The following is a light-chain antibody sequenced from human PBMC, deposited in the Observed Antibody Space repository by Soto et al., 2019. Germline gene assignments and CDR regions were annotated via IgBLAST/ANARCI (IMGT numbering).Light chain of an antibody. Sequence: DIQMTQSPSSLSASVGDRVTITCRASQSISSSLNWYQQKPWKAPKLLIYAASSLQSGFPSRFTGSGSGTDFTLTISSLQPEDFAPYYCQQSNNIPHTFGQGTKLQIK. J-gene: IGKJ2*01. CDR2: AAS. V-gene: IGKV1-39*01. CDR1: QSISSS. CDR3: QQSNNIPHT.